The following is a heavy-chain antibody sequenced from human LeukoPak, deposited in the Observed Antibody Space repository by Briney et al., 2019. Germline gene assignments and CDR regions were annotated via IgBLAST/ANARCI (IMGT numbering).Heavy chain of an antibody. Sequence: PSETLSLTCTVSGGSISSYYWSWIRQPAGKGLEWIGRIYTSGSTNYNPSLKSRVTMSVDTSKNQFSLKPSSVTAADTAVYYCARGVVPAAITWGYYYMDVWGKGTTVTVSS. V-gene: IGHV4-4*07. CDR1: GGSISSYY. CDR3: ARGVVPAAITWGYYYMDV. J-gene: IGHJ6*03. CDR2: IYTSGST. D-gene: IGHD2-2*01.